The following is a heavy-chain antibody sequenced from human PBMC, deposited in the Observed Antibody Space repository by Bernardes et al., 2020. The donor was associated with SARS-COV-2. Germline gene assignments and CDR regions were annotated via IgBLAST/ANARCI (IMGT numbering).Heavy chain of an antibody. CDR3: ATRGSLAISVSVPFDF. V-gene: IGHV1-24*01. J-gene: IGHJ4*02. Sequence: ASVKVSCKVSGHTLTEIPMHWVRQAPGKGLEWMGNFDREDGETIYAQKFQGRVTMTEDTSTDTAYMELSSLRSEDTAVYYCATRGSLAISVSVPFDFWGQGTLVTVSS. D-gene: IGHD2-2*02. CDR1: GHTLTEIP. CDR2: FDREDGET.